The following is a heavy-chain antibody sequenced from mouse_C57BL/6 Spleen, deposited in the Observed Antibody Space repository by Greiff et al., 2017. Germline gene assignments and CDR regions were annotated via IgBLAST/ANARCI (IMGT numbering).Heavy chain of an antibody. D-gene: IGHD1-1*01. Sequence: LQESGPELVKPGASVKISCKASGYAFSSSWMNWVKQRPGKGLEWIGRIYPGDGDTNYNGKFKGKATLTADKSSSTAYMQLSSLTSEDSAVYFCARGDITTGAAYWGQGTLVTVSA. CDR2: IYPGDGDT. J-gene: IGHJ3*01. CDR1: GYAFSSSW. V-gene: IGHV1-82*01. CDR3: ARGDITTGAAY.